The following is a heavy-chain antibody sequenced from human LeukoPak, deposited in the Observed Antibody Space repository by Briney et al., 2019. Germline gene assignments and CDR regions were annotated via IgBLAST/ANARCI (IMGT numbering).Heavy chain of an antibody. Sequence: GGSLRLSCAASGFTFSSYAMSWVRQAPGKGLEWVSAISGSGGSTYYADSVKGRFTISRDNSKNTLYLQMNSLRAEDTAVCYCAKDPRYYDSSGYYSSAIGYWGQGTLVTVSS. CDR1: GFTFSSYA. J-gene: IGHJ4*02. CDR2: ISGSGGST. V-gene: IGHV3-23*01. D-gene: IGHD3-22*01. CDR3: AKDPRYYDSSGYYSSAIGY.